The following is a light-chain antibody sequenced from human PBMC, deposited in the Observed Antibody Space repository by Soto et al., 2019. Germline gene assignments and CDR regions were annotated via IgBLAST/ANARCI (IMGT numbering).Light chain of an antibody. Sequence: EIVFTQSPGTLSLSPGERATLSCRASQYVGNRLAWYQQNPGQAPRPLISGASSRATGIPDRFSGSGSGTDFTLTISRLEPDDFAVSYCQQYYSLSRTFGQGTKVES. J-gene: IGKJ2*01. CDR3: QQYYSLSRT. CDR2: GAS. V-gene: IGKV3-20*01. CDR1: QYVGNR.